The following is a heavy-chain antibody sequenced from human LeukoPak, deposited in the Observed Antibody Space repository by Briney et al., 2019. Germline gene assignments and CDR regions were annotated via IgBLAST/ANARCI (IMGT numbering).Heavy chain of an antibody. V-gene: IGHV3-21*01. CDR3: VRLRRNSDSSGYYYYYDY. J-gene: IGHJ4*02. Sequence: GGSLTLSCAASQFTFSSYSMNWVRQAPGKGLEWVSPINRGATHIYYADSLRGRFIISRDDAKNSLYLQMNSLRAEDTAVYYCVRLRRNSDSSGYYYYYDYWGQGTLVTVSS. CDR1: QFTFSSYS. CDR2: INRGATHI. D-gene: IGHD3-22*01.